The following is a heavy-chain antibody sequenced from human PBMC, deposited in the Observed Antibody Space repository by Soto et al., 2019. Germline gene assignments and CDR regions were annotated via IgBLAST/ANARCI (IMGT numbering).Heavy chain of an antibody. CDR1: GGSISGGGYY. CDR3: ARDSRVLLWFGELFPGMDV. CDR2: IYYSGST. J-gene: IGHJ6*02. V-gene: IGHV4-31*02. Sequence: VSGGSISGGGYYWSWIRQHPGKGLEWIGYIYYSGSTYYNPSLKSRVTISVDTSKNQFSLKLSSVTAADTAVYYCARDSRVLLWFGELFPGMDVWGQGTTVTVSS. D-gene: IGHD3-10*01.